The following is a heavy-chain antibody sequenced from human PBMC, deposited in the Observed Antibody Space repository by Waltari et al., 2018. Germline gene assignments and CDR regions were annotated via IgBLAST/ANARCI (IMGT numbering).Heavy chain of an antibody. CDR3: ARSDGSGVHYFDY. CDR1: GGTFSSYA. J-gene: IGHJ4*02. CDR2: IITIFGTA. D-gene: IGHD3-10*01. Sequence: QVQLVQSGAEVKKPGSSVKVSCKASGGTFSSYAISWVRQAPGQGREWMGGIITIFGTANYAQNFQGSVTITADESTSTAYMELSSLRSEDTAVYYCARSDGSGVHYFDYWGQGTLVTVSS. V-gene: IGHV1-69*01.